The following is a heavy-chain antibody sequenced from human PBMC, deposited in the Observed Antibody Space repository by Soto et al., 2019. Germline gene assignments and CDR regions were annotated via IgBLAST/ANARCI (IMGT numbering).Heavy chain of an antibody. CDR1: GFTFSDYY. CDR2: ISSSGSTI. J-gene: IGHJ6*02. CDR3: ARDTPVAVFPPLYYYYYGMDV. D-gene: IGHD6-19*01. Sequence: QVQLVESGGGLVKPGGSLRLSCAASGFTFSDYYMSWIRQAPGKGLEWVSYISSSGSTIYYADSVKGRFTISRDNAKNSLYLQMNSLRAEDTAVYYCARDTPVAVFPPLYYYYYGMDVWGQGTTVTVSS. V-gene: IGHV3-11*01.